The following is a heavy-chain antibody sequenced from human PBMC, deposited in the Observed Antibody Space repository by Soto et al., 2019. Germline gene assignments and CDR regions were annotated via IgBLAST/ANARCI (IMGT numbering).Heavy chain of an antibody. Sequence: SETLYLTCTVSGGSISSYYWSWIRQPPGKGLEWIGYIYYSGSTNYNPSLKSRVTISVDTSKNQFSLKLSSVTAADTAVYYCARRWGGTFDYWGQGTLVTVS. CDR1: GGSISSYY. V-gene: IGHV4-59*01. CDR3: ARRWGGTFDY. J-gene: IGHJ4*02. CDR2: IYYSGST. D-gene: IGHD2-21*01.